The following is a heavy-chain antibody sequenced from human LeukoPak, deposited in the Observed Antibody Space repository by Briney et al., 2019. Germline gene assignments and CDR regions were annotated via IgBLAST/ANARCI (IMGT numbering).Heavy chain of an antibody. Sequence: SETLSLTCAVSGYSISSGYYWGWIRQPPGKGLEWIGRIYHSGSTYYNPSLKSRVTISVDTSKNQFSLKLSSVTAADTAVYYCAGRPATYDYWGQGTLVTVSS. V-gene: IGHV4-38-2*01. D-gene: IGHD2-2*01. CDR2: IYHSGST. J-gene: IGHJ4*02. CDR1: GYSISSGYY. CDR3: AGRPATYDY.